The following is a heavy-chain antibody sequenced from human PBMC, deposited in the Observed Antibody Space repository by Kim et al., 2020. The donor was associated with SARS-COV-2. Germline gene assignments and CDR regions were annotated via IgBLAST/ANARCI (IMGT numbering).Heavy chain of an antibody. V-gene: IGHV4-59*01. J-gene: IGHJ3*02. Sequence: NFNPSLKSRITISVDTSKNQFSLKLSSVTAADTAVYYCAREGAARNAFDIWGQGTMVTVSS. CDR3: AREGAARNAFDI. D-gene: IGHD6-6*01.